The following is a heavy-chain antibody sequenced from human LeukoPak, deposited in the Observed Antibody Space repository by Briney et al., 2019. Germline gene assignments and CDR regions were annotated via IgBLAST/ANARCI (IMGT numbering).Heavy chain of an antibody. Sequence: SETLSLTCAVSGYSISSGYYWGWIRQPPGKGLEWIGSIYHSGSTYYNPSLKSRVTISVDTSKNQFSLKLSSVTAADTAVYYCAREGWSGYWDYWGQGTLVTVSS. CDR1: GYSISSGYY. V-gene: IGHV4-38-2*02. J-gene: IGHJ4*02. D-gene: IGHD3-3*01. CDR3: AREGWSGYWDY. CDR2: IYHSGST.